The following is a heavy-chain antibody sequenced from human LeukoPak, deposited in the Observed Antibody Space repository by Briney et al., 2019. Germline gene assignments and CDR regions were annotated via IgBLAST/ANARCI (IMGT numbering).Heavy chain of an antibody. CDR3: ARVTTSGSYKFDN. CDR1: GFTVSNNY. D-gene: IGHD3-10*01. J-gene: IGHJ4*02. V-gene: IGHV3-53*01. Sequence: WSLRLSCAASGFTVSNNYISWVRQAPGKGLEWVSLIYTSGSTYYADSVKGRFTISRDNSKNTLYLQMNSLRAEDTAVYYCARVTTSGSYKFDNWGQGTLVTVSS. CDR2: IYTSGST.